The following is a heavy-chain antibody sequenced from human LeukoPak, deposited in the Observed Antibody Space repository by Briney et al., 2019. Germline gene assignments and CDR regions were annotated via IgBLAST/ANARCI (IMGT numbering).Heavy chain of an antibody. J-gene: IGHJ4*02. V-gene: IGHV1-18*01. CDR3: ARATMVRGVITKFDY. D-gene: IGHD3-10*01. CDR1: GYTFTSYG. CDR2: ISAYNGNT. Sequence: ASVKVSCKASGYTFTSYGISWVRQAPGQGLEWMGWISAYNGNTNYAQRLQGRVTMTTDTSTSTAYMELRSLRSDDTAVYYCARATMVRGVITKFDYWGQGTLVTVSS.